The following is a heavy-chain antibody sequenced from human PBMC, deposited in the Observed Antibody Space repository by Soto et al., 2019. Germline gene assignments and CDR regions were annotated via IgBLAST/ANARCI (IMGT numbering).Heavy chain of an antibody. CDR2: IIPIFGTA. D-gene: IGHD3-22*01. J-gene: IGHJ3*02. Sequence: QVQLVQSGAEVTKPGSSVKVSCKASGGTFSSYAISWVRQAPGQGLEWMGGIIPIFGTANYAQKFQGRVTITAEESTSTAYMELSSLRSEDTAVYYCASDSYHYYDSSGYSSRMGAFDIWGQGTMVTVSS. V-gene: IGHV1-69*01. CDR3: ASDSYHYYDSSGYSSRMGAFDI. CDR1: GGTFSSYA.